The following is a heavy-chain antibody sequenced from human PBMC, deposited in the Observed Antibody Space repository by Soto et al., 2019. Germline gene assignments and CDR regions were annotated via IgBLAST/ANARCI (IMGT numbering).Heavy chain of an antibody. D-gene: IGHD1-26*01. V-gene: IGHV4-4*02. Sequence: SETLSLTCTFSGGSITNSNWCSWVRLPPAKGLEWIGDIYHAGSTKYNPSLERRVTMSVDTSNNQFGLTLTSVTAADTAVYFCARGPPIVGNTRPLESWGQGTLVTVSS. CDR2: IYHAGST. CDR3: ARGPPIVGNTRPLES. CDR1: GGSITNSNW. J-gene: IGHJ4*02.